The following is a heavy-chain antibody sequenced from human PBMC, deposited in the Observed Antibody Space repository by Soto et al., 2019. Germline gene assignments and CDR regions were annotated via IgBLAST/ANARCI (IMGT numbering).Heavy chain of an antibody. CDR1: GYSFTRSW. D-gene: IGHD3-10*01. CDR3: PRLWSGVIYQNYPSGRYDIGLQCFDP. V-gene: IGHV5-51*01. J-gene: IGHJ5*02. Sequence: GESLKISCKGSGYSFTRSWIGWVRQMPGKGLEWMGIIYPSDSDTRYSPSFEGQVTISADKSIRPAYLQWDSLKASDSAMYYCPRLWSGVIYQNYPSGRYDIGLQCFDPWRQGTPVPVSP. CDR2: IYPSDSDT.